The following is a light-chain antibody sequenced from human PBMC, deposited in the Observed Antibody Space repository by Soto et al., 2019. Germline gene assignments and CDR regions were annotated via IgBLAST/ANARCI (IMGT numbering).Light chain of an antibody. J-gene: IGKJ4*01. CDR1: QSVNSS. CDR2: GAS. V-gene: IGKV3-15*01. CDR3: QQSNDWPLA. Sequence: EIVMTQSPATLSVSPGERATLSCRASQSVNSSLAWYQQKPGQAPRLLIYGASTRATGIPARFSGSASGTEFTLTISSLQSEDFAVYYCQQSNDWPLAFGGGTKVEIK.